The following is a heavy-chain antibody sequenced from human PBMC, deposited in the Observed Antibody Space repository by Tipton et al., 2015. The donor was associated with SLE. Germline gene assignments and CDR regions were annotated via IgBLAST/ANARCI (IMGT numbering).Heavy chain of an antibody. D-gene: IGHD7-27*01. V-gene: IGHV4-31*03. CDR1: GDSISSGGYF. CDR3: ARSRVGLGYNYDMDV. J-gene: IGHJ6*03. Sequence: TLSLTCTVSGDSISSGGYFWSWIRQHPGKGLEWIGYIYYSGSTYYNPSLKSRVTISVDTSKNQFSLKLSSVTAADTAVYYCARSRVGLGYNYDMDVWGKGTTVTVS. CDR2: IYYSGST.